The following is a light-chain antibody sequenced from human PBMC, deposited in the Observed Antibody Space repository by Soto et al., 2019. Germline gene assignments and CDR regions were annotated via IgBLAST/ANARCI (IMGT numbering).Light chain of an antibody. Sequence: DIVMTQPPLSLPVTPGEPASISCRSSQSLLHSNGYNYLDWYLQKPGQSPQLLIYLGSNRASGVPPRLSGSGSGTDFTMKISRVEAEDVGVYYCMQPLQSWTFGQGTKVDIK. CDR3: MQPLQSWT. V-gene: IGKV2-28*01. CDR2: LGS. J-gene: IGKJ1*01. CDR1: QSLLHSNGYNY.